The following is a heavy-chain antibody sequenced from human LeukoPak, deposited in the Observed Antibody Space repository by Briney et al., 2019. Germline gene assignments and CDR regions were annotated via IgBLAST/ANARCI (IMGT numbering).Heavy chain of an antibody. D-gene: IGHD3-22*01. CDR1: GGSFSGYY. CDR2: INHSGGT. J-gene: IGHJ4*02. Sequence: SETLSLTCAVYGGSFSGYYWSWIRQPPGKGLEWIGEINHSGGTKYNPSLKSRVTISVDTSKNQFSLKLSSVTAADTAMYYCARLTYYDSSGYYPKPYFDYWGQGTLVTVSS. CDR3: ARLTYYDSSGYYPKPYFDY. V-gene: IGHV4-34*01.